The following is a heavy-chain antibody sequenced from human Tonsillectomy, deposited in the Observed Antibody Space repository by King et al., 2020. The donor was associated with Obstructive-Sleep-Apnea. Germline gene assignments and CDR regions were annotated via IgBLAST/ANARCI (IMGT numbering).Heavy chain of an antibody. J-gene: IGHJ6*02. CDR2: ISYDGSNK. CDR1: GFTFSSYA. D-gene: IGHD3-3*01. Sequence: VQLVESGGGVVQPGRSLRLSCAASGFTFSSYAMHWVRQAPGKGLEWVAVISYDGSNKYYGGSVKGRFTNSRDNSKNTLYLQMNSLRAEDTAVYYCARVLVTIFGVDWGMDVWGQGTTVTVSS. V-gene: IGHV3-30*04. CDR3: ARVLVTIFGVDWGMDV.